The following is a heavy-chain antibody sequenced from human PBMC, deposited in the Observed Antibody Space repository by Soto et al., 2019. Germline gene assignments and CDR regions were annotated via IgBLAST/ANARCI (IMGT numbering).Heavy chain of an antibody. D-gene: IGHD2-2*01. V-gene: IGHV3-33*01. CDR3: ARTYNRYCSSTSCSTKYYYYGMDV. Sequence: GGSLRLSCAASGFTFSSYGMHWVRQAPGKGMEWVAVIWYDGSNKYYADSVKGRFTISRDNSKNTLYLQMNSLRAEDTAVYYCARTYNRYCSSTSCSTKYYYYGMDVWGQGTTVTVSS. CDR2: IWYDGSNK. J-gene: IGHJ6*02. CDR1: GFTFSSYG.